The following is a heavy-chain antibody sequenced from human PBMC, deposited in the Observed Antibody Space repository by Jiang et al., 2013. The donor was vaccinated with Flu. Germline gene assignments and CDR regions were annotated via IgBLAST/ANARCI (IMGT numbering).Heavy chain of an antibody. CDR1: GDSVSTYSGT. CDR2: TYYRSKWFT. Sequence: QTLSLTCAISGDSVSTYSGTWNWIRQSPLRGLEWLGRTYYRSKWFTDYADSVKGRITIYPDTSSNHFSLDLTSVSPDDAAVYFCAKAVGETNLAGFDYWGQGSLVTVSS. D-gene: IGHD2-8*01. V-gene: IGHV6-1*01. J-gene: IGHJ4*02. CDR3: AKAVGETNLAGFDY.